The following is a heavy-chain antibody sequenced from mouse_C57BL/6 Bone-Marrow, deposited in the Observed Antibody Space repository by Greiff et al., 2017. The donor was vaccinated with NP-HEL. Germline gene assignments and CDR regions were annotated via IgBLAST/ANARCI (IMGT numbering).Heavy chain of an antibody. V-gene: IGHV3-6*01. J-gene: IGHJ3*01. CDR1: GYSITSGYY. CDR3: ARVYGSSSAY. CDR2: ISYDGSN. D-gene: IGHD1-1*01. Sequence: EVQLVESGPGLVKPSQSLSLTCSVTGYSITSGYYWNWIRQFPGNKLEWMGYISYDGSNNYNPSLKNRISITRDTSKNQFFLKLNSVTTEDTATYYCARVYGSSSAYWGQGTLVTVSA.